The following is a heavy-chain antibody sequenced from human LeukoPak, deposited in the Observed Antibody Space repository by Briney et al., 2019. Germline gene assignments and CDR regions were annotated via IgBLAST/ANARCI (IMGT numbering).Heavy chain of an antibody. J-gene: IGHJ3*02. CDR3: AREWRGYYYDSGGYYLLDAFGI. CDR2: INSDGSST. V-gene: IGHV3-74*01. Sequence: GGSLRLSCAASGFTFSGYWMHWVRQAPGKGLVWVSRINSDGSSTSYADSVKGRFTISRDNAKNTPYLQMNSLRAEDTAVYYCAREWRGYYYDSGGYYLLDAFGIWGQGTMVIVSS. D-gene: IGHD3-22*01. CDR1: GFTFSGYW.